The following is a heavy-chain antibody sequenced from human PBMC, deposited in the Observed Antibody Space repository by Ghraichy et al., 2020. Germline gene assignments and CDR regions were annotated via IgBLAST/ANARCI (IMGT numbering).Heavy chain of an antibody. CDR3: AREGWELPFDY. Sequence: SVKVSCKASGGTFSSYTISWVRQAPGQGLEWMGRIIPILGIANYAQKFQGRVTITADKSTSTAYMELSSLRSEDTAVYYCAREGWELPFDYWGQGTLVTVSS. D-gene: IGHD1-26*01. CDR1: GGTFSSYT. J-gene: IGHJ4*02. CDR2: IIPILGIA. V-gene: IGHV1-69*04.